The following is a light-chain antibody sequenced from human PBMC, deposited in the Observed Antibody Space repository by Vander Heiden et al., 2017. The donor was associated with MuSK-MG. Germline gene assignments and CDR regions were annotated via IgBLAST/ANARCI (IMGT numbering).Light chain of an antibody. CDR1: NIESKS. V-gene: IGLV3-21*02. CDR3: QVWDSSNDHV. CDR2: EDS. Sequence: SYVLAQPPSGSVAPGQTARISCGGNNIESKSVNWYQKKSGQAPVLVVHEDSDRPSGIPDRVSGSSSGNTATLTISRAEAGDEADYYCQVWDSSNDHVFGGGTKLTVL. J-gene: IGLJ2*01.